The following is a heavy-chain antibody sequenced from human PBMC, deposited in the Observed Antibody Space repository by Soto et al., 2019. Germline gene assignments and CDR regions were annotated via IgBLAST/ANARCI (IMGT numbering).Heavy chain of an antibody. J-gene: IGHJ5*02. Sequence: SVKVSCKASGGTFSSYAISWVRQAPGQGLEWMGGIIPIFGTANYAQKFQGRVTITADESTSTAYMELSSLRSEDTAVYYRARGYCSGGSCLNWFDPWGQGTLVTVSS. CDR1: GGTFSSYA. CDR3: ARGYCSGGSCLNWFDP. CDR2: IIPIFGTA. D-gene: IGHD2-15*01. V-gene: IGHV1-69*13.